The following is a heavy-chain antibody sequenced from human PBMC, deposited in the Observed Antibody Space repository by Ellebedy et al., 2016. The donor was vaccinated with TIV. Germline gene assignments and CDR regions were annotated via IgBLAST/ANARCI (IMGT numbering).Heavy chain of an antibody. CDR1: GFTFSIYA. D-gene: IGHD3-22*01. Sequence: GGSLRLSCGASGFTFSIYAMHWVRQAPGKGLEWVAVISYDGTNKYYADSVKGRFTISRENSKNTLYLQMNSLRAEDTAVYYCNLYYSDSSGYYVDDAFDIWGQGTMVTVSS. CDR2: ISYDGTNK. V-gene: IGHV3-30-3*01. J-gene: IGHJ3*02. CDR3: NLYYSDSSGYYVDDAFDI.